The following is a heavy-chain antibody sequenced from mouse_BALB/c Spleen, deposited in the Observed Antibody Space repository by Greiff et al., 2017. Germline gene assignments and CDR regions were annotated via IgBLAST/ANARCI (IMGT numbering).Heavy chain of an antibody. D-gene: IGHD2-14*01. CDR2: ISDGGSYT. V-gene: IGHV5-4*02. CDR1: GFTFSDYY. CDR3: ARGNYRYDEGNYFDY. Sequence: EVQVVESGGGLVKPGGSLKLSCAASGFTFSDYYMYWVRQTPEKRLEWVATISDGGSYTYYPDSVKGRFTISRDNAKNNLYLQMSSLKSEDTAMYYCARGNYRYDEGNYFDYWGQGTTLTVSA. J-gene: IGHJ2*01.